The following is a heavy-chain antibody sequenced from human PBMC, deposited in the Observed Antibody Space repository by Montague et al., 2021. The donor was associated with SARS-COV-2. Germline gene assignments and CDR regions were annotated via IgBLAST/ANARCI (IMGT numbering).Heavy chain of an antibody. CDR2: IFYDGST. V-gene: IGHV4-39*01. Sequence: SETLSLTCIVSGGSISSRTYYWGWIRQPPGKGLEWIGSIFYDGSTYYNPSLKSRVTISVDTSKNQFYLNLSSVTAADTAVYYCARHGPNDYYHSRYFDLWGRGTLVTVSS. CDR3: ARHGPNDYYHSRYFDL. J-gene: IGHJ2*01. D-gene: IGHD3-10*01. CDR1: GGSISSRTYY.